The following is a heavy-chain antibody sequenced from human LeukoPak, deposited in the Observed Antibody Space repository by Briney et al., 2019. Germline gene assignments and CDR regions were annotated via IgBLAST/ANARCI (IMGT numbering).Heavy chain of an antibody. CDR3: ARGGGSWNY. CDR1: GGSFSGYY. D-gene: IGHD2-15*01. CDR2: INHSGST. V-gene: IGHV4-34*01. J-gene: IGHJ4*02. Sequence: SETLSLTCAVYGGSFSGYYWSWIRQPPGKGLEWIGEINHSGSTNYNPSLKSRVTISVDTSKNQFSLKLSSMTAADTAVYYCARGGGSWNYWGQGTLVTVSS.